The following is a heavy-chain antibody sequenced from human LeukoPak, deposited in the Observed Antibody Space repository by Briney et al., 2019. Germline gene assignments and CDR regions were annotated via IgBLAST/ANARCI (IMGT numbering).Heavy chain of an antibody. CDR3: ARRAAAGTYYYYYMDV. CDR2: IYPGDSDT. J-gene: IGHJ6*03. Sequence: GESLKISCKGSGYSFTSYWIGWVRQMPGKGLEWMGTIYPGDSDTRYSPSFQGQVTISADKSISTAYLQWSGLKASDTAMYYCARRAAAGTYYYYYMDVWGKGTTVTVSS. CDR1: GYSFTSYW. V-gene: IGHV5-51*01. D-gene: IGHD6-13*01.